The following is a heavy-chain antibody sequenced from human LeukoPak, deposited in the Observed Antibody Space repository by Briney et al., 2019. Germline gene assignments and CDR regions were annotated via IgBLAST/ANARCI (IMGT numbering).Heavy chain of an antibody. CDR1: GFTFSSYW. Sequence: GGSLRLSCAASGFTFSSYWMHWVRQAPGKGLVWVSRINSDGSSTNYADSVKGRFTISRDNAKNTLYLQMSSLGADDTAVYYCAKDRVTTVTTFFCQFDYWGQGTLVTVSS. CDR3: AKDRVTTVTTFFCQFDY. J-gene: IGHJ4*02. D-gene: IGHD4-17*01. V-gene: IGHV3-74*01. CDR2: INSDGSST.